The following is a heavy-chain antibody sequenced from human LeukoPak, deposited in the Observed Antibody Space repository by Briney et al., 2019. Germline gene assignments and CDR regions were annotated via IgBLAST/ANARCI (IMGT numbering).Heavy chain of an antibody. D-gene: IGHD6-13*01. J-gene: IGHJ4*02. CDR3: AGVGSSSRSPYYFDY. Sequence: GGSLRLSCAASGFTFSSYGMHWVRQAPGKGLEWVAVIWYDGSNKYYADSVKGRFTISRDNAKNSLYLQMNSLRAEDTAVYYCAGVGSSSRSPYYFDYWGQGTLVTVSS. V-gene: IGHV3-33*03. CDR1: GFTFSSYG. CDR2: IWYDGSNK.